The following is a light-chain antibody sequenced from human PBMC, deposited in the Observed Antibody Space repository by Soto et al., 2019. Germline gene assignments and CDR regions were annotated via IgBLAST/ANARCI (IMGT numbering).Light chain of an antibody. Sequence: MHLKQNPSTLSASVGDRVTITCRASQSISSWLAWYQQKPGKAPKLLIYDASSLESGVPSRFSGSGSGTEFTLTISSLQPDDFATYYCKQYNSYPWTFGQGPNMDTK. CDR3: KQYNSYPWT. V-gene: IGKV1-5*01. CDR2: DAS. CDR1: QSISSW. J-gene: IGKJ1*01.